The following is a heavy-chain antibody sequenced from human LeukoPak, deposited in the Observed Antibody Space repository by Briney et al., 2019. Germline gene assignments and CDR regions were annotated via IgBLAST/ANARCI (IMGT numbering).Heavy chain of an antibody. Sequence: GGSLRLSCAASGSTVSSNYMSWVRQAPGKGLEWVSVIYSGGNRHYADSVKGRFTISRDNSKNTVYLQMNSLRAEDTALYYCARDLGATGTTYWGQGTLVTVSS. CDR3: ARDLGATGTTY. D-gene: IGHD6-13*01. V-gene: IGHV3-53*01. CDR1: GSTVSSNY. CDR2: IYSGGNR. J-gene: IGHJ4*02.